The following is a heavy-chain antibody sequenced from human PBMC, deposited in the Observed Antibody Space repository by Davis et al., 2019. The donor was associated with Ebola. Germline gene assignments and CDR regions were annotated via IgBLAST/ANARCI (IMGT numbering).Heavy chain of an antibody. CDR3: AKASWGPAARPLLDS. D-gene: IGHD2-2*02. CDR2: VSGSGTTT. V-gene: IGHV3-23*01. Sequence: PGGSLRLSCSAFGFAFRNNAMNWVRQAPGKGLEWVSAVSGSGTTTGYADSVKGRFTISRDNSNNTLYLQMDSLRVEDTARYYCAKASWGPAARPLLDSWGQGTLVTVSS. CDR1: GFAFRNNA. J-gene: IGHJ4*02.